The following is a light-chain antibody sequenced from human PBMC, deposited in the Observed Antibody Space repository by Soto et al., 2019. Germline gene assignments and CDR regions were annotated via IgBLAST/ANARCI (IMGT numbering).Light chain of an antibody. CDR2: GAS. Sequence: EIVLTQSPGTLSLSLGERATLSCRASQSVSSSYLAWYQQKPGQAPRLLIYGASSRATGIPDRFSGSGSWTAFTLTISRLGPEDFAVYYCQQYGSSPRTFGQGTKV. J-gene: IGKJ1*01. CDR3: QQYGSSPRT. V-gene: IGKV3-20*01. CDR1: QSVSSSY.